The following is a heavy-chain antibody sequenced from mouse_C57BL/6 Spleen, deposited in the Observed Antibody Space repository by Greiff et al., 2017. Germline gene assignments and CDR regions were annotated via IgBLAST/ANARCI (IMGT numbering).Heavy chain of an antibody. Sequence: QVQLQQSGPGLVQPSQSLSITCTVSGFSLTSYGVHWVRQSPGKGLEWLGVIWRGGSTDYTASFMSRLSITKDNSQSQVFVKMNSLQADVTAIDSLAIDSSGLRGWAMDYWRQGTSATVSS. CDR3: AIDSSGLRGWAMDY. CDR1: GFSLTSYG. D-gene: IGHD3-2*02. CDR2: IWRGGST. V-gene: IGHV2-5*01. J-gene: IGHJ4*01.